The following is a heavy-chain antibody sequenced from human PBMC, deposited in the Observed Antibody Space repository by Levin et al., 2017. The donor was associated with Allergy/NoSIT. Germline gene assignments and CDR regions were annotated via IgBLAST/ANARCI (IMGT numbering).Heavy chain of an antibody. CDR1: GFTFSSYS. V-gene: IGHV3-21*01. D-gene: IGHD1-26*01. CDR3: ARGGVGANFDY. Sequence: GGSLRLSCAASGFTFSSYSMNWVRQAPGKGLEWVSSISSSSSYIYYADSVKGRFTISRDNAKNSLYLQMNSLRAEDTAVYYCARGGVGANFDYWGQGTLVTVSS. CDR2: ISSSSSYI. J-gene: IGHJ4*02.